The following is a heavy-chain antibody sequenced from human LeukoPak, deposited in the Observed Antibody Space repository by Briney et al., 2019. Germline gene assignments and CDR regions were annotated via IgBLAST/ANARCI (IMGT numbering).Heavy chain of an antibody. V-gene: IGHV4-34*01. CDR3: ARRYYYYYYYMDV. CDR2: INHSGST. Sequence: SETLSLTCAVYGGSFSGYYWSWIRQPPGKGLEWIGEINHSGSTNYNPSLKSRVTISVDTSKNQFSLKLSSVTAADTAVYYCARRYYYYYYYMDVWGKGTTVTVSS. J-gene: IGHJ6*03. CDR1: GGSFSGYY.